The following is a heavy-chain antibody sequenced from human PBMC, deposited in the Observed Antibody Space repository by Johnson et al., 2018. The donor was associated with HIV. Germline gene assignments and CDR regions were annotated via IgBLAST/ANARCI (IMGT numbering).Heavy chain of an antibody. J-gene: IGHJ3*02. D-gene: IGHD6-19*01. Sequence: QVQLVESGGGVVQPGRSLRLSCAASEFAFSSYGMHWVRQAPGKGLEWVAVTSYDGSNKYYADSVKGRFTITRDNSKNTLYLQMNSLRAEDTAVYYCAREYVGQWLGPRHAFDIWGQGTMVTVSS. V-gene: IGHV3-30*03. CDR1: EFAFSSYG. CDR3: AREYVGQWLGPRHAFDI. CDR2: TSYDGSNK.